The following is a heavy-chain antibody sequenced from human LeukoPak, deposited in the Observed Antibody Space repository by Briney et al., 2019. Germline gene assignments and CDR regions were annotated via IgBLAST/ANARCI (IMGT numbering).Heavy chain of an antibody. Sequence: SETLSLTCAVSGGSIITTNWWSWVRQPPGKGLEWIGEVSLKGATNYSPSLESRVSMSIDKSKNRLSLKLRSVTAADTATYYCTRESGAFSPFGFWGQGTLVTVSS. CDR2: VSLKGAT. J-gene: IGHJ4*02. CDR3: TRESGAFSPFGF. D-gene: IGHD1-26*01. V-gene: IGHV4-4*02. CDR1: GGSIITTNW.